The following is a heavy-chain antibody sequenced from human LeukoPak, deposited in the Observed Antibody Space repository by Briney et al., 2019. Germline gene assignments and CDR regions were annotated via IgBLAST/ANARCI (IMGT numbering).Heavy chain of an antibody. CDR1: GGSFSGYY. D-gene: IGHD1-26*01. Sequence: PSETLSLTCAVYGGSFSGYYWSWIRQPPGKGLEWIGEINHSGSTNYNPSLKSRVTISVDTSKNQFSLKLSSVTAADTAVYYCARSLGAFDYWSQGTLVTVSS. V-gene: IGHV4-34*01. J-gene: IGHJ4*02. CDR3: ARSLGAFDY. CDR2: INHSGST.